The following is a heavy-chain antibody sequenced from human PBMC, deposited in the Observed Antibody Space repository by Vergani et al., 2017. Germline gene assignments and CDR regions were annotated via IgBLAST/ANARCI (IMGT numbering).Heavy chain of an antibody. V-gene: IGHV5-10-1*03. J-gene: IGHJ4*02. CDR2: MDPSDSYT. CDR3: ARHVPYSSSPIGSLDY. CDR1: GYSFTSYW. D-gene: IGHD6-6*01. Sequence: EVQLVQSGAEVKKPGESLRISCKGSGYSFTSYWISWVRQMPGKGLEWMGRMDPSDSYTNYSPSFQGHVTISADNSISTAYLQWSSLKASDTAMYYCARHVPYSSSPIGSLDYWGQGTLVTVSS.